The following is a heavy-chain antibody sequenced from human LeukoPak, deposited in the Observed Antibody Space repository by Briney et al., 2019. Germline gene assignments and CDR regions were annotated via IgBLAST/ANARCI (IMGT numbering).Heavy chain of an antibody. D-gene: IGHD6-13*01. CDR2: ISGSGGST. J-gene: IGHJ6*03. V-gene: IGHV3-23*01. Sequence: GGSLRLSCAASGFTFSSYAMSWVRQAPGKGLEWVSAISGSGGSTYYADSVKGRFTISRDNSKNTLYLQMNSLRAEDTAVYYRATADGPYSSSWYGYYYMDVWGKGTTVTVSS. CDR3: ATADGPYSSSWYGYYYMDV. CDR1: GFTFSSYA.